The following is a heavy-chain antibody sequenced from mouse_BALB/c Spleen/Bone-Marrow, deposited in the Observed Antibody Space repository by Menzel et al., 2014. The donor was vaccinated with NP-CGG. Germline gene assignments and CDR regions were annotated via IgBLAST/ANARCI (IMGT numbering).Heavy chain of an antibody. J-gene: IGHJ2*01. V-gene: IGHV1-54*01. Sequence: VKLMESGAELVRPGTSVKVSCKASGYAFXNYLIEWVKQRPVQGLEWIGVINPGSGGANYNAKFKGKATLTADKSSSTAYMQLSSLTPDDSAVYFCAREWTARAVDYWGQGTTLTVSS. CDR1: GYAFXNYL. CDR2: INPGSGGA. D-gene: IGHD3-2*01. CDR3: AREWTARAVDY.